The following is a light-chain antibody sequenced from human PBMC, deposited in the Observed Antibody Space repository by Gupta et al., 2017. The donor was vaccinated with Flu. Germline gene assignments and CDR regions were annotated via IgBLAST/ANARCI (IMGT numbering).Light chain of an antibody. CDR1: SSDVGSDNY. V-gene: IGLV2-14*01. CDR3: SSYTRSDTLL. CDR2: EVS. J-gene: IGLJ3*02. Sequence: SIAISCTGSSSDVGSDNYVYCYHRHPGKVPKLIIYEVSGRPAGVADRFSGSKSGNTASLTISGLQADDEADYFCSSYTRSDTLLFGGGTKFTVL.